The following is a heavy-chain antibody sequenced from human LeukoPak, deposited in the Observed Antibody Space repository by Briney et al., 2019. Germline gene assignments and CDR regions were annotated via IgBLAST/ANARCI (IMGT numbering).Heavy chain of an antibody. J-gene: IGHJ4*02. CDR2: INPNSGGT. CDR1: GYIFTDYY. CDR3: ASGPHPPKWELLGY. V-gene: IGHV1-2*02. D-gene: IGHD1-26*01. Sequence: ASVKVSCKASGYIFTDYYMHWVRQAPGQELGWMGWINPNSGGTNYAQKFQGRVTMTRDTSISTAYMELSRLRSDDTAVYYCASGPHPPKWELLGYWGQGTLVTVSS.